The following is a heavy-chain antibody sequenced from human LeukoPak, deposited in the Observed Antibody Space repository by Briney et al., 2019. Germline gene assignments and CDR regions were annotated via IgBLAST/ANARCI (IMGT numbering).Heavy chain of an antibody. J-gene: IGHJ4*02. CDR3: ARAKYYYGSGGFDY. CDR1: GFTFSSYG. Sequence: GGSLRLSCAASGFTFSSYGMHWVRQAPGKGLEWVAVIWYDGSNKYYADSVKGRFTISRDNSKNALYLQMNSLRAEDTAVYYCARAKYYYGSGGFDYWGQGTLVTVSS. V-gene: IGHV3-33*08. CDR2: IWYDGSNK. D-gene: IGHD3-10*01.